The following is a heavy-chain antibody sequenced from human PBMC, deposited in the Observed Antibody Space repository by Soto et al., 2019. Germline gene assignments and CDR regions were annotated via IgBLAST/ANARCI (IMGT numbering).Heavy chain of an antibody. Sequence: ASVKVSCKASGYPFSDNQIHWLRRAPGQGLEWMGRINPKSDDTNYAQKFQGRVTMTRDTSIDTAYLELTGLTSDDTATYYCARKHSLNYIRWGLDPWGQGTLVTVSS. CDR2: INPKSDDT. V-gene: IGHV1-2*02. D-gene: IGHD4-4*01. J-gene: IGHJ5*02. CDR3: ARKHSLNYIRWGLDP. CDR1: GYPFSDNQ.